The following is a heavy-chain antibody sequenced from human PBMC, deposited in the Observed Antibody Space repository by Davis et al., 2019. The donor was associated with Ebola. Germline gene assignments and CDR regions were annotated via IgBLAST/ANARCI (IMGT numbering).Heavy chain of an antibody. J-gene: IGHJ5*02. Sequence: PAGSLRLSCAASGFTFNYYNMNWVRQAPGKGLEWVSSMSSSSSYIYYADSLKGRFTISRDNAQNSLYLQMNSLRAEDTAVYYCARAAYSHALLGWFDPWGQGTLVTVSS. V-gene: IGHV3-21*01. CDR3: ARAAYSHALLGWFDP. CDR2: MSSSSSYI. D-gene: IGHD5-18*01. CDR1: GFTFNYYN.